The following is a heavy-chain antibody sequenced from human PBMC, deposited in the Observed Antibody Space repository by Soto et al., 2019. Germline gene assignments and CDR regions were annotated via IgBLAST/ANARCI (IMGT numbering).Heavy chain of an antibody. CDR1: GYSFTSYW. Sequence: GESLKISCKGSGYSFTSYWISWVRQMPGKGLEWMGRIDPSDSYTNYSPSFQGHVTISADKSISTAYLQWSSLKASDTAMYYCARRDSSSPAEFDPWGQGTLVTVSS. D-gene: IGHD6-6*01. V-gene: IGHV5-10-1*01. CDR3: ARRDSSSPAEFDP. CDR2: IDPSDSYT. J-gene: IGHJ5*02.